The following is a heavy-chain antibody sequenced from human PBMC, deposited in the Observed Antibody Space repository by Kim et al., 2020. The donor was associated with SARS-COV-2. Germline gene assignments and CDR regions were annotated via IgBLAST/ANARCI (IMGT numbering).Heavy chain of an antibody. D-gene: IGHD6-13*01. J-gene: IGHJ4*02. CDR1: GGSMSSCY. CDR2: IYTTGST. V-gene: IGHV4-4*07. CDR3: ARGGSSSLSPFDY. Sequence: SETLSLTCTVSGGSMSSCYWSWIRQSAGKGLEWIGRIYTTGSTNYNPSLKSRVTMSVDTSKNQFSLKVRSVTAADTAVYYCARGGSSSLSPFDYWGQGTLVTVSS.